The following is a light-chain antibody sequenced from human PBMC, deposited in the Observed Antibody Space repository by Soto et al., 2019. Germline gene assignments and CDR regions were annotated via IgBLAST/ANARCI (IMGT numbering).Light chain of an antibody. Sequence: QSVLTQPASVSGSPGHPITISCTGTSSDVGGFNYVSWYQQHPGKAPKLMIFDVSSRPTGVSNRFSGSKSGNTASLTISGLQAEDEADYYCSSSTSSSTLVLFGGGSKVTV. CDR3: SSSTSSSTLVL. J-gene: IGLJ2*01. V-gene: IGLV2-14*01. CDR1: SSDVGGFNY. CDR2: DVS.